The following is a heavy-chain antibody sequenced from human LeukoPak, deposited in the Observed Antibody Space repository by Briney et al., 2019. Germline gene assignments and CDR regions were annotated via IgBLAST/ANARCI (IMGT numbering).Heavy chain of an antibody. CDR2: IDPSDSYT. D-gene: IGHD2-15*01. CDR3: ARRSCSGGSCYSGWFDP. Sequence: GESLKISCKGSGYSFTSYWISWVRQMPGKGLEWMGRIDPSDSYTNYSPSFQGHVTISADKSISTAYLQWSSLKASDTAMYYRARRSCSGGSCYSGWFDPWGQGTLVTVSS. CDR1: GYSFTSYW. J-gene: IGHJ5*02. V-gene: IGHV5-10-1*01.